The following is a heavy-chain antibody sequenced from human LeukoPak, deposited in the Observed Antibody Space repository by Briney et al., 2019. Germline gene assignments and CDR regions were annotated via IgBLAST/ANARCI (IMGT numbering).Heavy chain of an antibody. V-gene: IGHV1-18*01. CDR3: ARTPLAYELLWFGELLNWFDP. D-gene: IGHD3-10*01. CDR2: ISAYNGNT. J-gene: IGHJ5*02. CDR1: GYTFTSYG. Sequence: GASVKISCKASGYTFTSYGISWVRQAPGQGLEWMGWISAYNGNTNYAQKLQGRVTMTTDTSTSTAYMELRSLGSDDTAVYYCARTPLAYELLWFGELLNWFDPWGKGTMVTVSS.